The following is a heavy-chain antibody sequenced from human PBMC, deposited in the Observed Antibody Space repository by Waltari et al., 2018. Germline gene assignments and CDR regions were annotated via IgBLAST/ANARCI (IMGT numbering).Heavy chain of an antibody. Sequence: EVQLVESGGGLVQPGGSLRLSCAASGFTFSSYWMTWVRQAPGKGLEWVANIKHDGSEKYYGDSVKGRFTISRDNAKNSLFLQMNSLRAEDTAVYYCAREGGNYGYWGQGTLVTVSS. CDR1: GFTFSSYW. V-gene: IGHV3-7*04. CDR2: IKHDGSEK. CDR3: AREGGNYGY. D-gene: IGHD1-26*01. J-gene: IGHJ4*02.